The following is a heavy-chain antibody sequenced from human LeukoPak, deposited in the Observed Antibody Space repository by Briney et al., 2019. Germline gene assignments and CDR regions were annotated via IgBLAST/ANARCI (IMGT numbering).Heavy chain of an antibody. J-gene: IGHJ5*02. CDR1: GYAFTSYY. Sequence: ASVKVSCKASGYAFTSYYMHWVRQAPGQGLEWMGRINPNSGGTNYAQKFQGRVTMTRDTSISTAYMELSRLRSDDTAVYYCARDPRRDIVVVPAAHDSWFDPWGQGTLVTVSS. V-gene: IGHV1-2*06. D-gene: IGHD2-2*01. CDR3: ARDPRRDIVVVPAAHDSWFDP. CDR2: INPNSGGT.